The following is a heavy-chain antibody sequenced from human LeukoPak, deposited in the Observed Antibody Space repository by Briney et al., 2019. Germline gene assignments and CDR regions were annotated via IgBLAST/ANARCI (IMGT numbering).Heavy chain of an antibody. CDR3: AKVRLGCSCPDY. J-gene: IGHJ4*02. V-gene: IGHV3-30*18. CDR2: ISYDGSNK. D-gene: IGHD2-2*01. CDR1: GFTFSSYG. Sequence: PGGSLRLYCAASGFTFSSYGMHWVRQAPGKGLEWVAVISYDGSNKYYADSVKGRFTISRDNSKNTLYLQMNSLRAEDTAVYYCAKVRLGCSCPDYWGQGTLVTVSS.